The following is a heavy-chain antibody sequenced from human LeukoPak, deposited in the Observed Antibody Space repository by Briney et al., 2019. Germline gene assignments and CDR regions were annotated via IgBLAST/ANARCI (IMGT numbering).Heavy chain of an antibody. J-gene: IGHJ6*02. V-gene: IGHV4-31*03. CDR2: IYYSGST. D-gene: IGHD6-19*01. CDR1: GGSISSGGYY. Sequence: SETLSLTCTVSGGSISSGGYYWSWIRQHPGKGLEWIGYIYYSGSTYYNPSLKSRVTISVDTSKNQFSLKLSSVTAADTAVYYCARVRIAVAGRYYYGMDVWGQGTTVTVSS. CDR3: ARVRIAVAGRYYYGMDV.